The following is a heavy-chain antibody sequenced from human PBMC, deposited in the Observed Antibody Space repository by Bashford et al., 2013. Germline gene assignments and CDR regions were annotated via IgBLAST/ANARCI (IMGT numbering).Heavy chain of an antibody. CDR1: GGSVSSGSYY. Sequence: SETLSLTCTVSGGSVSSGSYYWSWIRQPPGKGLEWIGYIYYSGSTNYNPSLKSRVTISVDTSKNQFSLKLTSVTAADTAVYYCARLNYSGYDFGDSWFDPGAREAWSPSPQ. CDR3: ARLNYSGYDFGDSWFDP. V-gene: IGHV4-61*01. CDR2: IYYSGST. D-gene: IGHD5-12*01. J-gene: IGHJ5*02.